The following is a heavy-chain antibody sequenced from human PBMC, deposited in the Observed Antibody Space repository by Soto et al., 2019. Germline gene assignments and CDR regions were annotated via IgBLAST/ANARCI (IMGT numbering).Heavy chain of an antibody. V-gene: IGHV4-39*01. CDR3: ARLAEYSSSYPDYYYYGMDV. CDR1: GGSISISSYY. J-gene: IGHJ6*02. D-gene: IGHD6-6*01. CDR2: IYYSGSK. Sequence: SETLSLTCTVSGGSISISSYYWGLIRQPPXKXXEWIGSIYYSGSKYYNKSLKSRVTISVDKSKNQFSLKLSSVTAEETALYYCARLAEYSSSYPDYYYYGMDVWGQGTTVTVSS.